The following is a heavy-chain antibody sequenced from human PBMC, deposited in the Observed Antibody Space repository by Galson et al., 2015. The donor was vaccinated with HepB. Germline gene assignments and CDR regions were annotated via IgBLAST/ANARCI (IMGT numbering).Heavy chain of an antibody. CDR1: GFTFGSYT. CDR3: AREHPKFYYGSSALGY. Sequence: SLRLSCAASGFTFGSYTMNWVRQVPGKGLEWVSSISSGGTTIYYADSVKGRFTISRDNTKNSVYLQMNSLGAEDTAIYYCAREHPKFYYGSSALGYWGQGTLATVSS. V-gene: IGHV3-48*04. D-gene: IGHD3-22*01. CDR2: ISSGGTTI. J-gene: IGHJ4*02.